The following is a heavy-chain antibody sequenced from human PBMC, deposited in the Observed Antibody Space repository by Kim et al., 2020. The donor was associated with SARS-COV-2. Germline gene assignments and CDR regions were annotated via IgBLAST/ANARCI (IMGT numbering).Heavy chain of an antibody. CDR1: GYSFTSYW. CDR2: IYPGDSDT. D-gene: IGHD3-10*01. CDR3: ARGPRVVGTRADAFDI. V-gene: IGHV5-51*01. Sequence: GESLKISCKGSGYSFTSYWIGWVRQMPGKGLEWMGIIYPGDSDTRYSPSFQGQVTISADKSISTAYLQWSSLKASDTAMYYCARGPRVVGTRADAFDIWGQGTMVTVSS. J-gene: IGHJ3*02.